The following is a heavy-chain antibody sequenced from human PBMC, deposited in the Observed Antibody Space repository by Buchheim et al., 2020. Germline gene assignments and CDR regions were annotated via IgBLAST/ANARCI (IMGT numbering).Heavy chain of an antibody. CDR3: ARALAAGYDYVWGSYRYDYFDY. V-gene: IGHV3-30*04. J-gene: IGHJ4*02. CDR2: ISYDGSNK. Sequence: QVQLVESGGGVVQPGRSLRLSCAASGFTFSSYAMHWVRQAPGKGLEWVAVISYDGSNKYYADSVKGRFTISRDNSKNTLYLQMNSLGAEDTAVYYCARALAAGYDYVWGSYRYDYFDYWGQGTL. D-gene: IGHD3-16*02. CDR1: GFTFSSYA.